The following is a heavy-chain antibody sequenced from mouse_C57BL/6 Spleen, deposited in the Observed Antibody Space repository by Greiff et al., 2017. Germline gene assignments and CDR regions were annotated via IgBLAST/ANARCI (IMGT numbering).Heavy chain of an antibody. CDR1: GYTFTSYW. V-gene: IGHV1-69*01. J-gene: IGHJ3*01. Sequence: VQLQQPGAELVMPGASVKLSCKASGYTFTSYWMHWVKQRPGQGLEWIGEIDPSDSYTNYNQKFKGKSTLTVDKSSSTAYMQLSSLTSEDSAVYYCARGRSSSAWFAYWGQGTLVTVSA. CDR3: ARGRSSSAWFAY. CDR2: IDPSDSYT. D-gene: IGHD1-1*01.